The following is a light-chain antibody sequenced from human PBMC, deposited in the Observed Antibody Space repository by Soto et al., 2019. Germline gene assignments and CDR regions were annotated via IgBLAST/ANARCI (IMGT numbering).Light chain of an antibody. CDR2: DAS. V-gene: IGKV3-11*01. CDR3: QHRSNWPPWT. Sequence: EIVLTQSPATLSLSPGERATLSCRASQSVSSYLAWYQQKPGQAPRLLIYDASNRATGIPARFSGSGSGTDFPLTIRSLEPEDFAVYYCQHRSNWPPWTFGQGTKVEIK. J-gene: IGKJ1*01. CDR1: QSVSSY.